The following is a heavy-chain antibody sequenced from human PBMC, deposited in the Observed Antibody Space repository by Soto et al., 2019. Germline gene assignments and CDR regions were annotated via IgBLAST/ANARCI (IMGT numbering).Heavy chain of an antibody. CDR1: GYTFTSYG. CDR2: ISAYNGNT. J-gene: IGHJ5*02. Sequence: GASVKVSCKASGYTFTSYGISWVRQAPGQGLEWMGWISAYNGNTNYAQKLQGRVTMTTDTSTSTAYMELRSLRSDDTAVYYCARGGATIRPNQFHWFDPWGQGTLVTVSS. V-gene: IGHV1-18*01. CDR3: ARGGATIRPNQFHWFDP. D-gene: IGHD5-12*01.